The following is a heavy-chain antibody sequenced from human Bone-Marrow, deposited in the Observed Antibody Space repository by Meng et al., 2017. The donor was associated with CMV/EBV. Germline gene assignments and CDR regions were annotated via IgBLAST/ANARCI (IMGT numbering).Heavy chain of an antibody. D-gene: IGHD3-3*01. CDR2: MNPNSGNT. CDR3: ARDRSLRIFGYYYGMDV. Sequence: ASVKVSCKASGYTFTSYDINWVRQAIGQGLEWMGWMNPNSGNTGYAQKFQGRVTMTRNTSISTAYMELSSLRSEDTAVYYCARDRSLRIFGYYYGMDVWGQGTTVTVSS. J-gene: IGHJ6*02. V-gene: IGHV1-8*01. CDR1: GYTFTSYD.